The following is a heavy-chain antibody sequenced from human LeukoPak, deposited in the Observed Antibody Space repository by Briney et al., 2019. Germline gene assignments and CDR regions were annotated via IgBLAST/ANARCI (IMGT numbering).Heavy chain of an antibody. J-gene: IGHJ4*02. D-gene: IGHD1-26*01. CDR1: EYTFASYS. V-gene: IGHV1-46*01. CDR2: IYVNDAST. CDR3: AGEFPGGTRGFDY. Sequence: VASVKVSCKASEYTFASYSLHWVRPAPGQGLELLGRIYVNDASTHYAQEFQGRVIITRDTSTYTVYMDLSSLRSEDTGVYYCAGEFPGGTRGFDYWGQGTLVTVSS.